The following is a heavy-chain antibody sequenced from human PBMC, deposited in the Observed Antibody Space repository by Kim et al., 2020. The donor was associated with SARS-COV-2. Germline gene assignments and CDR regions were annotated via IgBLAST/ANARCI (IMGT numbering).Heavy chain of an antibody. CDR3: ARGLKGGWFFDY. Sequence: YYADSVKGRFTISRDNSKNTLYLQMNSLRAEDTAVYYCARGLKGGWFFDYWGQGTLVTVSS. D-gene: IGHD6-19*01. V-gene: IGHV3-33*01. J-gene: IGHJ4*02.